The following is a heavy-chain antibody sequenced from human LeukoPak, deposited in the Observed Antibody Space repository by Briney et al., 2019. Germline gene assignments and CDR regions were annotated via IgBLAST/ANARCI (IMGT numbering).Heavy chain of an antibody. J-gene: IGHJ3*02. D-gene: IGHD7-27*01. CDR1: GGTFSSYA. CDR2: IIPIFGTA. CDR3: ARVLGIVDAFDI. Sequence: SVKVSCKASGGTFSSYAISWVRQAPGQGLEWMGGIIPIFGTANYAQKFQGRVTITADKSTSTAYMELSSLRSEDTAVYYCARVLGIVDAFDIWGQGTMVTVSS. V-gene: IGHV1-69*06.